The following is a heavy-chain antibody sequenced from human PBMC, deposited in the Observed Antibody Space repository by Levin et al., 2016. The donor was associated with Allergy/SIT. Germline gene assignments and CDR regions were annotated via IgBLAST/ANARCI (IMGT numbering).Heavy chain of an antibody. CDR3: ARVTKGGGAVDY. V-gene: IGHV1-69*04. CDR1: GGTFSSYA. Sequence: SVKVSCKASGGTFSSYAISWVRQAPGQGLEWMGRIIPILGIANYAQKFQGRVTITADKSTSTAYIELSSLRSEDTAVYYCARVTKGGGAVDYWGQGTLVTVSS. J-gene: IGHJ4*02. D-gene: IGHD4-17*01. CDR2: IIPILGIA.